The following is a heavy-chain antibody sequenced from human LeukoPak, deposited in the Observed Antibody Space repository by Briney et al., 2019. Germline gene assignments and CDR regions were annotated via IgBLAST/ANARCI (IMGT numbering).Heavy chain of an antibody. D-gene: IGHD3-10*01. CDR1: GGPDSSNDYY. CDR3: ARFMVRELIFYY. CDR2: IYYSGST. J-gene: IGHJ4*02. Sequence: PSETLSLTCAASGGPDSSNDYYWGWIRQPPGRGLEWIGNIYYSGSTFYNPSLKSRVTISVDTSKNQFSLKLSSVTAADTAVYNCARFMVRELIFYYWGQGTLVTVSS. V-gene: IGHV4-39*01.